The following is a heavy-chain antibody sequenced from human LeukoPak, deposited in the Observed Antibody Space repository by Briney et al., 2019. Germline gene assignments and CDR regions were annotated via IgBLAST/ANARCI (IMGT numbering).Heavy chain of an antibody. J-gene: IGHJ4*02. V-gene: IGHV3-23*01. CDR3: AADRERDPSVYYLV. D-gene: IGHD3-22*01. CDR1: GFFFSDSA. CDR2: TTGRGDNT. Sequence: GGSLRLSCAASGFFFSDSAMARVRQAPGKGLEWVSTTTGRGDNTHYADSVKGRFTFSRDNSKNTLYLQMNSLGVDDTAVYYCAADRERDPSVYYLVGGQGTLITVSS.